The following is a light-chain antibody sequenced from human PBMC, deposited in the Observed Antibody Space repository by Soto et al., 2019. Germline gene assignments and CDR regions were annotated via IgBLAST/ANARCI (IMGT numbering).Light chain of an antibody. CDR1: QSVSSSY. CDR3: QQYGSAPKT. Sequence: GLKQSLGTLSLSPGERASLSCRAGQSVSSSYLAWYQQKPGQAPRLLIYGASSRATGIPDRFSGTGSGTDFTLTINRLEPEDCAVYYYQQYGSAPKTFGQGTKVDIK. V-gene: IGKV3-20*01. J-gene: IGKJ1*01. CDR2: GAS.